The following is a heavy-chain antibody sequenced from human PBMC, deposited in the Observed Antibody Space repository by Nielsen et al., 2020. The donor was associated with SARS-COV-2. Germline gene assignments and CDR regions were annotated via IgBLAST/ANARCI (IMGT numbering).Heavy chain of an antibody. CDR1: GFTFSSYA. Sequence: GESLKISCAASGFTFSSYAMSWVRQAPGKGLEWVSAISGSGGSTYYADSVKGRFTISRDNSKNTLYLQMNSLRAEDTAVYYCARDTAIAAAVTEYFQHWGQGTLVTVSS. D-gene: IGHD6-13*01. J-gene: IGHJ1*01. V-gene: IGHV3-23*01. CDR3: ARDTAIAAAVTEYFQH. CDR2: ISGSGGST.